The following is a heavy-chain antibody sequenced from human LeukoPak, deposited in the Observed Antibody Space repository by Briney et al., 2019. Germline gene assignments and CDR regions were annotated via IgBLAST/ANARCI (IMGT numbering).Heavy chain of an antibody. CDR3: ASASRRNWGTIDY. CDR1: GFIFNTHW. D-gene: IGHD7-27*01. CDR2: INQDGSVK. V-gene: IGHV3-7*03. J-gene: IGHJ4*01. Sequence: GGSLRLSCAAPGFIFNTHWMSWVRQAPGKGLEWVANINQDGSVKYHVDSVKGRLTISRDNAKNSLYLQMNSLRDEDTAVYYCASASRRNWGTIDYWGQGTLVTVSS.